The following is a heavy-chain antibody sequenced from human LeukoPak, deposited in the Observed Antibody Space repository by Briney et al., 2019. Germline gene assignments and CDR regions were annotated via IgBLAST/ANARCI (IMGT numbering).Heavy chain of an antibody. CDR3: ARQTYGADY. Sequence: PSETLFLTCTVSGGSISSYYWSWIRQPPGKGLEWIGYIYYSGSTNYNPSLKSRVTISVDTSKNQFSLKLSSVTAADTAVYYCARQTYGADYWGQGTLVTVSS. CDR1: GGSISSYY. CDR2: IYYSGST. J-gene: IGHJ4*02. D-gene: IGHD4-17*01. V-gene: IGHV4-59*08.